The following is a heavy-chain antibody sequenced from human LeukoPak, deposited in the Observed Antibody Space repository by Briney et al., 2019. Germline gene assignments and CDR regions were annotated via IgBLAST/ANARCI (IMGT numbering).Heavy chain of an antibody. CDR3: ARGSNYYYGSGSYYTRKYYFDY. CDR2: INHSGST. J-gene: IGHJ4*02. CDR1: GGSFSGYY. V-gene: IGHV4-34*01. D-gene: IGHD3-10*01. Sequence: SGTLSLTCAVYGGSFSGYYWSWIRQPPGKGLEWIGEINHSGSTNYNPSLKSRVTISVDTSKNQFSLKLSSVTAADTAVYYCARGSNYYYGSGSYYTRKYYFDYWGQGTLVTVS.